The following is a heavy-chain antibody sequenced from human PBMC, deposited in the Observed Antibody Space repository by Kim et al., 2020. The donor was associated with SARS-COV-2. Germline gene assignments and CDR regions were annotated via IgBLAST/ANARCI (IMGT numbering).Heavy chain of an antibody. Sequence: SETLSLTCTVSGGSISSGGYYWSWIRQHPGKGLEWIGYIYYSGSTYYNPSLKSRVTISVDTPKNQFSLKLSSVTAADTAVYYCARDSLKNPVPLGYYYYYGMDVWGQGTTVTVSS. CDR2: IYYSGST. CDR3: ARDSLKNPVPLGYYYYYGMDV. CDR1: GGSISSGGYY. V-gene: IGHV4-31*03. J-gene: IGHJ6*02.